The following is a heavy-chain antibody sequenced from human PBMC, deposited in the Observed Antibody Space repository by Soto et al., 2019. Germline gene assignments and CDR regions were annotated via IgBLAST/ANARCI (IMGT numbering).Heavy chain of an antibody. V-gene: IGHV4-39*01. D-gene: IGHD6-25*01. CDR1: GGSISSSSYY. CDR2: IYYSGST. J-gene: IGHJ4*02. CDR3: ARRSRLHSGPIDY. Sequence: SETLSLTCTVSGGSISSSSYYWGWIRQPPGKGLEWIGSIYYSGSTYYNPSLKSRVTISVDTSKNQFSLKLSSVTAADTAVYYGARRSRLHSGPIDYWGQGALVTVSS.